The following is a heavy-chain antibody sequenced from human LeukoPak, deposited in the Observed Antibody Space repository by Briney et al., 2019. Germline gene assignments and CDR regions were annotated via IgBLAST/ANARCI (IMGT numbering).Heavy chain of an antibody. J-gene: IGHJ5*02. CDR1: GGSISSGGYY. Sequence: PSQTLSLTCTVSGGSISSGGYYWSWIRQPPGKGLEWIGYIYHSGSTYYNPSLKSRVTISVDTSKNQFSLKLSSVTAADTAVYYCARGPDYYGSGSYYGGFDPWGQGTLVTVSS. CDR3: ARGPDYYGSGSYYGGFDP. CDR2: IYHSGST. D-gene: IGHD3-10*01. V-gene: IGHV4-30-2*01.